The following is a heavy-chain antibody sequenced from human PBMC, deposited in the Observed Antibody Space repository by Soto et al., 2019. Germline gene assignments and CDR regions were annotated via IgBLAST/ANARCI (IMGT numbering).Heavy chain of an antibody. Sequence: SETLSLTCTVSGGSISSYYWSWIRQPPGKGLEWIGYIYYSGSTYYNPSLKSRVTISVDTSKNQFSLKLSSVTAADTAVYYCARDLVGATYNWFDPWGQGTLVTVSS. CDR3: ARDLVGATYNWFDP. CDR1: GGSISSYY. J-gene: IGHJ5*02. V-gene: IGHV4-59*12. CDR2: IYYSGST. D-gene: IGHD1-26*01.